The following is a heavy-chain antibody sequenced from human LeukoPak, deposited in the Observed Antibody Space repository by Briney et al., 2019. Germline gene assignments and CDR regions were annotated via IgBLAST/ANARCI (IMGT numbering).Heavy chain of an antibody. Sequence: GGSLRLSCAASGFTFSTYSMDWVRQAPGKGLEWVSSITSSSYIYYAESVKGRFTISRDNAKNSLYLQMNSLRTEDTALYYCAKAVGIAARPWGYYMDVWGKGTTVTVSS. V-gene: IGHV3-21*04. CDR1: GFTFSTYS. CDR3: AKAVGIAARPWGYYMDV. D-gene: IGHD6-6*01. J-gene: IGHJ6*03. CDR2: ITSSSYI.